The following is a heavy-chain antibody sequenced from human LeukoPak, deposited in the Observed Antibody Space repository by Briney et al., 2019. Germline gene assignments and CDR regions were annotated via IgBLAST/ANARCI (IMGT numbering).Heavy chain of an antibody. CDR3: ATSHTVTTGRSWSN. J-gene: IGHJ4*02. V-gene: IGHV4-4*07. CDR2: IYTSGST. Sequence: PSETLSLTCTVSGGSISSYYWSWIRQPAGKGLEWIGRIYTSGSTNYNPSLKSRITISVDTSKNQFSLQLSSVTAADTAVYYCATSHTVTTGRSWSNWGQGTLVTVSS. D-gene: IGHD4-17*01. CDR1: GGSISSYY.